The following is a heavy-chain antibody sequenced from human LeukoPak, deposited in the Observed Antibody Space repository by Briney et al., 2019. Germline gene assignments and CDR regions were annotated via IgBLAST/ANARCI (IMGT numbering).Heavy chain of an antibody. D-gene: IGHD1-26*01. V-gene: IGHV4-34*01. Sequence: SETLSLTCAVYGGSFSGYYWSWIRQPPGKGLEWIGEINHSGSTNYNPSLKSRVTISVDTSKNQFSLKLSSVTAADTAVYYCARRWREPLRAINWGQGTLVTVSS. CDR2: INHSGST. CDR3: ARRWREPLRAIN. J-gene: IGHJ4*02. CDR1: GGSFSGYY.